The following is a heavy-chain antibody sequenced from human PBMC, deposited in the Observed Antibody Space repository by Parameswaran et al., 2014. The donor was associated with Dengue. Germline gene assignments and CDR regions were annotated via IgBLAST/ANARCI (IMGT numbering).Heavy chain of an antibody. Sequence: WVRQAPGQGLEWMGWISAYNGNTNYAQKLQGRVTMTTDTSTSTAYMELRSLRSDDTAVYYCARDSSDYDILTGSPTDYWGQGTLVTVSS. J-gene: IGHJ4*02. CDR3: ARDSSDYDILTGSPTDY. CDR2: ISAYNGNT. V-gene: IGHV1-18*01. D-gene: IGHD3-9*01.